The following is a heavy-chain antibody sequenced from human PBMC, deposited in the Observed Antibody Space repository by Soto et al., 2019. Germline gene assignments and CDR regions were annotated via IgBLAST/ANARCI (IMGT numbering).Heavy chain of an antibody. CDR2: NYDSGST. J-gene: IGHJ5*02. CDR3: ARAQRDMLGGVVGWFDP. D-gene: IGHD3-16*01. Sequence: QVQLQESGPELVKPSQTLSLTCTVSGGSISSGGYYWSWIRQHPGKGLEWIGYNYDSGSTYYNPSRQAQVTITHDADKTQFSMKVSSATAADTSVYYCARAQRDMLGGVVGWFDPWCQGTLVTVSS. V-gene: IGHV4-31*01. CDR1: GGSISSGGYY.